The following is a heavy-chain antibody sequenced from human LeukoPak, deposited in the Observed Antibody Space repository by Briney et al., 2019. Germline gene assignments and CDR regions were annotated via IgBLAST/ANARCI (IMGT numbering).Heavy chain of an antibody. CDR1: GFTFSSYA. CDR2: ISGSGGST. D-gene: IGHD3-22*01. Sequence: SGGSLRLSCAASGFTFSSYAMSWVRQAPGKGLEWVSAISGSGGSTYYADSVKGRFTISRDNSKNTLYLQMNSLRAEDTAVYYCAKGPGSSGYSGNFDYWGQGTLVTVSS. V-gene: IGHV3-23*01. J-gene: IGHJ4*02. CDR3: AKGPGSSGYSGNFDY.